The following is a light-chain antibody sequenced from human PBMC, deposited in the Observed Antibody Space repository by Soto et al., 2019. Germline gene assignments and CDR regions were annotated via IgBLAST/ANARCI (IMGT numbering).Light chain of an antibody. V-gene: IGKV1-39*01. Sequence: DIQISQQHSSRSASIRDRVTITCRASQTISDFLNWYQHKPGKANKILIYAASSLQGGVQSRFSGSGSGTNFTLTIRGMQPEDFATYFCQKSFSTHRKVGKGTKVDLK. CDR1: QTISDF. CDR3: QKSFSTHRK. J-gene: IGKJ1*01. CDR2: AAS.